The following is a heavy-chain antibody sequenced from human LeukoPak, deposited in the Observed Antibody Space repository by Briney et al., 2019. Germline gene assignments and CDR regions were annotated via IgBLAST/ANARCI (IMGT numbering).Heavy chain of an antibody. CDR1: GYTFTGYY. Sequence: ASVKVSCKASGYTFTGYYMHWVRQAPGQGLEWMGWINPNSGGTNYAQKFQGRVTMTRDTSISTAYMELSRLRSDDTAVYYRARDLYYYDSGGYYYGDAFGIWGQGTMVTVSS. CDR2: INPNSGGT. D-gene: IGHD3-22*01. J-gene: IGHJ3*02. V-gene: IGHV1-2*02. CDR3: ARDLYYYDSGGYYYGDAFGI.